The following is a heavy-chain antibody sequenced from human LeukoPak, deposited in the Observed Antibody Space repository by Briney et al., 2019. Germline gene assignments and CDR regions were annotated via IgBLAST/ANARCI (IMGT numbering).Heavy chain of an antibody. CDR3: ARRWTSSWYSTFDY. CDR2: ISSSGTYT. Sequence: PGGSLRLSCVASGFTFSDYYMSWIRQAPGKELEWVSYISSSGTYTNYADSVKGRFTISRDNAKNSLYLQVNSLRGEDTAVYYCARRWTSSWYSTFDYWGQGTLVTVSS. V-gene: IGHV3-11*03. D-gene: IGHD6-13*01. J-gene: IGHJ4*02. CDR1: GFTFSDYY.